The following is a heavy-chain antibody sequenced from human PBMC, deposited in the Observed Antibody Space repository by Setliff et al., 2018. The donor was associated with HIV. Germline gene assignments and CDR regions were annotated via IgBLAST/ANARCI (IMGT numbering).Heavy chain of an antibody. Sequence: SSETLSLTCAVSGGSISSGGYSWSWIRQPAGKGPEWIGRINNNGNTNYNPSLKSRVTMSVDTSKNQFSLKMSSVTAADTAVYYCARESGSAYYYYYMDVWGKGTTVTVSS. CDR3: ARESGSAYYYYYMDV. CDR1: GGSISSGGYS. CDR2: INNNGNT. J-gene: IGHJ6*03. V-gene: IGHV4-61*02. D-gene: IGHD1-26*01.